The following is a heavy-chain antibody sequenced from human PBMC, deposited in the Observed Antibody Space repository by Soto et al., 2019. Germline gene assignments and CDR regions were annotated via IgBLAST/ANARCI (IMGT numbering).Heavy chain of an antibody. J-gene: IGHJ6*02. CDR2: MNPNSGNT. D-gene: IGHD3-22*01. Sequence: ASVKVSCKASGYTFTSYDINWVRQATGQGLEWMGWMNPNSGNTGYAQKFQGRVTMTRNTSIGTAYMELSSLRSEDTAVYYCARERDSSGYHPYYYYGMDVWGQGTTVTVSS. CDR3: ARERDSSGYHPYYYYGMDV. CDR1: GYTFTSYD. V-gene: IGHV1-8*01.